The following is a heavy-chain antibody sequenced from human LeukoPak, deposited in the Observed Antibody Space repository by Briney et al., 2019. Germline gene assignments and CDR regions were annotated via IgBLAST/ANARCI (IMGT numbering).Heavy chain of an antibody. V-gene: IGHV3-21*01. CDR3: VRGSYGAYDY. CDR2: ISSDSSYI. J-gene: IGHJ4*02. CDR1: GFNFNTYT. D-gene: IGHD4-17*01. Sequence: PGGSLRLSCAASGFNFNTYTMNWVRQAPGKGLEWVSSISSDSSYIYYADAVHGRFTVSRDNAKYSLYLQMNSLRAEDTAVYYCVRGSYGAYDYWGQGSLVTDSS.